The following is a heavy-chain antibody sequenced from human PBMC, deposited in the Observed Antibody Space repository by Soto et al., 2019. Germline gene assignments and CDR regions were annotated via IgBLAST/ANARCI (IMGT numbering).Heavy chain of an antibody. V-gene: IGHV3-48*03. J-gene: IGHJ4*02. Sequence: GGSLRLSCAASGFTFSSYEMNWVRQAPGKGLEWVSYISSSGSTIYYADSVKGRFTISKDNAKNSLYLQMNSLRAEDTAVYYCARDLRIAAAPDYWGQGTLVTVSS. D-gene: IGHD6-13*01. CDR2: ISSSGSTI. CDR3: ARDLRIAAAPDY. CDR1: GFTFSSYE.